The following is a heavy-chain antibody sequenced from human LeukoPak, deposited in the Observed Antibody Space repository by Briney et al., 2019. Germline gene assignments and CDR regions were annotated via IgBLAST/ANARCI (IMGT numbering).Heavy chain of an antibody. V-gene: IGHV6-1*01. CDR1: GDSVSSNGAA. Sequence: SQTLSLTCAISGDSVSSNGAAWDWIRQSPSRGLEWLGRTYYRSKWYSDFAVSVKSRITINPGTSKNQFSLQLNSVTPEDTAVYYCARDRNSDSETGGFDYWAQGTLVTVSS. D-gene: IGHD5-12*01. CDR2: TYYRSKWYS. J-gene: IGHJ4*02. CDR3: ARDRNSDSETGGFDY.